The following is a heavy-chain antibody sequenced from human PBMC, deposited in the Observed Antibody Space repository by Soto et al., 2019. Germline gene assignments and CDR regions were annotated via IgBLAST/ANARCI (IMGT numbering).Heavy chain of an antibody. CDR3: AKDLAARPYYYYGMDV. CDR1: GFTFDDYA. Sequence: GGSLRLSCAASGFTFDDYAMHWVRQAPGKGLEWVSGISWNSGSIGYADSVKGRFTISRDNAKNSLYLQMNSLRAEDTALYYCAKDLAARPYYYYGMDVWGQGTTVTVSS. CDR2: ISWNSGSI. D-gene: IGHD6-6*01. V-gene: IGHV3-9*01. J-gene: IGHJ6*02.